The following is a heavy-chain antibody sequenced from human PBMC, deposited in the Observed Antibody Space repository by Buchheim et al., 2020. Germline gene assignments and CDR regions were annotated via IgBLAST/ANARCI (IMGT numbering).Heavy chain of an antibody. CDR2: IYHSGST. CDR1: GDSISSYW. CDR3: ARHRLGLPGFDY. Sequence: QVQLQESGPGLARPSGTLSLTCAVSGDSISSYWWSWVRQPPGKGLEWIGEIYHSGSTNYNPSLKSRVSISLDKSKSEFSLKLSSVTAADTAEYYCARHRLGLPGFDYWGQGTL. J-gene: IGHJ4*02. V-gene: IGHV4-4*02. D-gene: IGHD1-7*01.